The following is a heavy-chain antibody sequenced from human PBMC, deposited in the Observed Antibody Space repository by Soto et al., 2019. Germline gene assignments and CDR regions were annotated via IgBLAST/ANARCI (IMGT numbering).Heavy chain of an antibody. D-gene: IGHD6-13*01. CDR3: IRRHVSATGIDWFDP. Sequence: ASVKVSCKASGYTFTSYGIHWVRQAPGQRLEWMGWINAANGDTKYSPKFQGRVTITRDTSASTAYMELSSLRSEDTAVYYCIRRHVSATGIDWFDPWGQGTLVTVSS. V-gene: IGHV1-3*01. J-gene: IGHJ5*02. CDR1: GYTFTSYG. CDR2: INAANGDT.